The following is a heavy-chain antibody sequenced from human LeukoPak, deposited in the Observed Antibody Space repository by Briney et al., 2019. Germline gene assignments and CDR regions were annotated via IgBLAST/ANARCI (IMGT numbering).Heavy chain of an antibody. D-gene: IGHD4-23*01. CDR3: ASKSDYGGSSFGY. J-gene: IGHJ4*02. V-gene: IGHV1-69*05. Sequence: SVKVSCKASGGTFSSYAISWVRQAPGQGLEWMGGIIPIFGTANYSQKFQGRVTITTDESTSTAYMELSSLRSEDTAVYYCASKSDYGGSSFGYWGQGTLVTVSS. CDR2: IIPIFGTA. CDR1: GGTFSSYA.